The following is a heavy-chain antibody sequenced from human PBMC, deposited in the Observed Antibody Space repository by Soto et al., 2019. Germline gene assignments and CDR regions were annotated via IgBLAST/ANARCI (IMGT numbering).Heavy chain of an antibody. J-gene: IGHJ6*02. Sequence: ASVKVSCKASGYTFTSYGISWVRQAPGQGLEWMGWISAYNGNTNYAQKLQGRVTMTTDTSTSTAYMELRSLRSDDTAVYYCAREGIAMAGWGHYYYYGMDVWGQGTTVTVSS. D-gene: IGHD6-19*01. CDR1: GYTFTSYG. CDR2: ISAYNGNT. CDR3: AREGIAMAGWGHYYYYGMDV. V-gene: IGHV1-18*01.